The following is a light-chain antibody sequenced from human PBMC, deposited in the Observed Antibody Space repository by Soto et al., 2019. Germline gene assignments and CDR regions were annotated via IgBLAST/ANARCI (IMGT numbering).Light chain of an antibody. CDR2: EVT. J-gene: IGLJ2*01. CDR1: SSDVGGYNY. Sequence: QSVLTQPASVSGSPGQSITISCTGTSSDVGGYNYVSWYQQHPGKAPKLMIYEVTNRPSGISNRFSGSKSGNTASLTISGLQAEDEADYCCSSYTGIGTPVVFGGGTKLTVL. CDR3: SSYTGIGTPVV. V-gene: IGLV2-14*01.